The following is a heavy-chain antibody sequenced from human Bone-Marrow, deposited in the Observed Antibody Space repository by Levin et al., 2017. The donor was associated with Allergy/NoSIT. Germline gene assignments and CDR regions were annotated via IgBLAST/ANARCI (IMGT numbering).Heavy chain of an antibody. J-gene: IGHJ4*02. CDR2: IKSDASET. Sequence: PGGSLRLSCAISGFTFNSHWMSWVRQAPGKGLEWVATIKSDASETYYVDSVRGRFTISRDNAKDSLFLQMGSLRGEDTAVYYCARDSRHIVGVPAPDFWGQGTLVTVSS. V-gene: IGHV3-7*01. D-gene: IGHD2-2*01. CDR3: ARDSRHIVGVPAPDF. CDR1: GFTFNSHW.